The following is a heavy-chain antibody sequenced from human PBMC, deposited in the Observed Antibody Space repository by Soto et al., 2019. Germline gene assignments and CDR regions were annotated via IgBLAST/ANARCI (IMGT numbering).Heavy chain of an antibody. D-gene: IGHD2-2*01. CDR2: INHSGST. CDR3: ARAPPGGSVPAANCWIDP. Sequence: SETLSLTCAVYGGSFSGYYWSWIRQPPGKGLEWIGEINHSGSTNYNPSLKSRVTISVDTSKNQFSLKLSSVTAADTAVYYCARAPPGGSVPAANCWIDPWGQGTLGTI. V-gene: IGHV4-34*01. J-gene: IGHJ5*02. CDR1: GGSFSGYY.